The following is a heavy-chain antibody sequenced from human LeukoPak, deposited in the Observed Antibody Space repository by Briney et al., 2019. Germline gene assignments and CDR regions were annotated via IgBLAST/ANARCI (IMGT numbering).Heavy chain of an antibody. CDR2: ISSSGNTI. V-gene: IGHV3-11*04. CDR3: ARDTLYYDSSGYLFDY. Sequence: PGGSLRLSCAASGFTFSDYYMSWIRQAPGKGLEWISSISSSGNTIYHADSVKGRFTISRDNAKNSLYLQMNSLRAEDTAVYYCARDTLYYDSSGYLFDYWGQGTLVTVSS. CDR1: GFTFSDYY. J-gene: IGHJ4*02. D-gene: IGHD3-22*01.